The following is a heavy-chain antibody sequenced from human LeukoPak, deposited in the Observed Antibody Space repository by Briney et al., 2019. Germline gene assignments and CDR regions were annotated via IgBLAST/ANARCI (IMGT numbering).Heavy chain of an antibody. CDR3: ARGPYSSSWSNFDY. D-gene: IGHD6-13*01. Sequence: SVKVSCKASGGTFSSYAISWVRQAPGQGLEWMGGIIPIFGTANYAQKFQGRVTITADKSTSTACMELSSLRSEDTAVYYCARGPYSSSWSNFDYWGQGTLVTVSS. V-gene: IGHV1-69*06. CDR1: GGTFSSYA. J-gene: IGHJ4*02. CDR2: IIPIFGTA.